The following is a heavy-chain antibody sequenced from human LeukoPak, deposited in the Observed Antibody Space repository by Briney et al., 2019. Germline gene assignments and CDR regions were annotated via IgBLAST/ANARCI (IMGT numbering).Heavy chain of an antibody. CDR1: GYSFTSYW. Sequence: KPGESLKISCKGSGYSFTSYWIGWVRQMPGKGLEWMGIIYPGDSDTRYSPSFQGQVTISADKSISTAYLQWSSLKASDTAMYYCARFGKTGDHRDDAFDIWGQGTMVTVSS. CDR3: ARFGKTGDHRDDAFDI. V-gene: IGHV5-51*01. D-gene: IGHD7-27*01. J-gene: IGHJ3*02. CDR2: IYPGDSDT.